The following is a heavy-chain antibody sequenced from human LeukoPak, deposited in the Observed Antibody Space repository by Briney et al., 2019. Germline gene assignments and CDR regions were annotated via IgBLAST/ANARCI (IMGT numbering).Heavy chain of an antibody. V-gene: IGHV3-23*01. CDR2: ISGSGGST. CDR1: GFTFSSYG. Sequence: PGGSLRLSCAASGFTFSSYGMSWGRQAPGKGLGWVSAISGSGGSTYYADSVKGRFTISRDNSKNTLYLQMNSLRAEDTAVYYCAKDPSYYGSGVDYWGQGTLVTVSS. D-gene: IGHD3-10*01. CDR3: AKDPSYYGSGVDY. J-gene: IGHJ4*02.